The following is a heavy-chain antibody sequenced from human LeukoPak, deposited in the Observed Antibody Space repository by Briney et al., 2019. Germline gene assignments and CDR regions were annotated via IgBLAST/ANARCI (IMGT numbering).Heavy chain of an antibody. D-gene: IGHD2-15*01. CDR2: IYHSGGT. CDR3: ARVVFCSGGSCYYYFDY. J-gene: IGHJ4*02. V-gene: IGHV4-61*01. CDR1: GGSLSSGSYS. Sequence: SETLSLTCTVSGGSLSSGSYSWSWIRQPPGKGLEWIGYIYHSGGTNYSPSLKSRVTIAADTSKNQFSLKLSSVTAADTAVYYCARVVFCSGGSCYYYFDYWGQGTLVTVSS.